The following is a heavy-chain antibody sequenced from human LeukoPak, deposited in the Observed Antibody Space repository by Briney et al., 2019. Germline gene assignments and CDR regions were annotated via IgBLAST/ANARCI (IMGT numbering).Heavy chain of an antibody. V-gene: IGHV4-59*01. CDR3: AREERYSGYDRYYYYGMDV. D-gene: IGHD5-12*01. J-gene: IGHJ6*02. CDR2: IYHSGST. Sequence: PSETLSLTCTVSGGSISSYYWSWIRQPPGKGLEWIGYIYHSGSTNYNPSLKSRVTISVDTSKNQFSLKLSSVTAADTAVYYCAREERYSGYDRYYYYGMDVWGQGTTVTVSS. CDR1: GGSISSYY.